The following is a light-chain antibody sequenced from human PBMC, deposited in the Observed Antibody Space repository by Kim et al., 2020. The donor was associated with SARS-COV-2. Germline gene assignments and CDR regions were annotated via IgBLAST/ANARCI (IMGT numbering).Light chain of an antibody. Sequence: DIVMTQSPLSLPVTPGEPASISCRSSQSLLHSNGYSYMDWYLQKPGQSPQLLIYLGSNRASGVPDRFSGSASGTDFTLKISRVEAEDVGVYYCMQALQTPYIFGQGTKLEI. CDR3: MQALQTPYI. V-gene: IGKV2-28*01. J-gene: IGKJ2*01. CDR2: LGS. CDR1: QSLLHSNGYSY.